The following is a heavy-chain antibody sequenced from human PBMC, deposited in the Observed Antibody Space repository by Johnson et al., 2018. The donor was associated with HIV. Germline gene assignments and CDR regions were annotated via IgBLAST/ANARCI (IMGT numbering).Heavy chain of an antibody. CDR2: IKSHGTST. J-gene: IGHJ3*02. CDR3: ARVTGGYYSSSFGNPFDI. D-gene: IGHD6-6*01. V-gene: IGHV3-74*02. Sequence: VQLVESGGGLVQPGGSLRLSCAASGFTVSSNYMSWVRQAPGKGLVWVSRIKSHGTSTIYADSVKGRFTISRDNARNSLFLQMNSLRAEDTALYYCARVTGGYYSSSFGNPFDIWGRGTMVTVSS. CDR1: GFTVSSNY.